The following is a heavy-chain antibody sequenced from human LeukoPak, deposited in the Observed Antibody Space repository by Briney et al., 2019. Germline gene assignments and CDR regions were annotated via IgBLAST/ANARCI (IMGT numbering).Heavy chain of an antibody. V-gene: IGHV3-7*01. CDR1: GFTFSSYW. CDR3: ARIFGELAFDI. Sequence: GGSLRLSCAASGFTFSSYWMGWVRQAPGKGLEWVANIKQDGSEKYYVDSVKGRFTISRDNAKNSLYLQMNSLRAEDTAVYYCARIFGELAFDIWGQGTMVTVSS. CDR2: IKQDGSEK. D-gene: IGHD3-10*01. J-gene: IGHJ3*02.